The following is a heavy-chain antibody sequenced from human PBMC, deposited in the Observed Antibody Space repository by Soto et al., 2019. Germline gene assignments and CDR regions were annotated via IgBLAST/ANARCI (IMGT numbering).Heavy chain of an antibody. CDR1: GGSISSGDYY. CDR3: AIAIGTENEN. V-gene: IGHV4-30-4*01. CDR2: IYYSGST. Sequence: QVQLQESGPGLVKPSQTLSLTCTVSGGSISSGDYYWRGIRQPPGKGLEWIGYIYYSGSTYYNPSLTSLVTISVDKSKKQFSLKLSSVTAADTDVYYCAIAIGTENENWGQGPLVTVSS. J-gene: IGHJ4*02. D-gene: IGHD1-1*01.